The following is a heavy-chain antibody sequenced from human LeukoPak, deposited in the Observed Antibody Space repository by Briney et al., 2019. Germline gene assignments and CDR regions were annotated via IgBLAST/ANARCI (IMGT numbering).Heavy chain of an antibody. Sequence: SETLSPTCTVSGGSISSGGYYWSWVRQHPGKGLEWIGYIYYSGSTYYTPSLKSPVTISVDTSKNQFSLKLSSVTAADTAVYYCARGYDSSGYFDYWGQGTLVTVSS. CDR2: IYYSGST. CDR3: ARGYDSSGYFDY. D-gene: IGHD3-22*01. CDR1: GGSISSGGYY. V-gene: IGHV4-31*01. J-gene: IGHJ4*02.